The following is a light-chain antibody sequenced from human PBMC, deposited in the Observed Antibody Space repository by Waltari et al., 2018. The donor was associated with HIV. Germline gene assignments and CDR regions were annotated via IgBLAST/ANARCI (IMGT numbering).Light chain of an antibody. CDR2: AAS. CDR1: QDITSY. V-gene: IGKV1-9*01. Sequence: DIQLTQSPSFLSASIGDRVTITCRASQDITSYLAWYQQKPGKAPKLLIYAASALQSGVPSRFSGSGSGTEFTLTISSLQPEDFATYYCQQLNSYSSITFGQGTRLEIK. J-gene: IGKJ5*01. CDR3: QQLNSYSSIT.